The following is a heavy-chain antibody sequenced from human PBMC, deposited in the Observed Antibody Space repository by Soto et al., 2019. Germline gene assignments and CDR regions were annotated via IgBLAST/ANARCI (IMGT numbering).Heavy chain of an antibody. CDR3: ARDNYGPLDY. CDR1: GYTFTDLY. D-gene: IGHD3-10*01. J-gene: IGHJ4*02. V-gene: IGHV1-2*02. CDR2: IDPNSGAS. Sequence: QVQLVQSGAEVKKPGASVKVSCKPSGYTFTDLYIHWVRQAPGMGLEWMGWIDPNSGASRKTQKFQGRLTMTRDTSTSTVYMELSSLRSDDTAVSYCARDNYGPLDYWGQGTLVTASS.